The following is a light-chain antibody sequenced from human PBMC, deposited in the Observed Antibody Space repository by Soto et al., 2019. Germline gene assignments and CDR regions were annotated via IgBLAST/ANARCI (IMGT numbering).Light chain of an antibody. CDR3: QASGFT. CDR1: QSVSSN. CDR2: GAS. Sequence: EIVMTQSPATLSVSPGERATLSCRASQSVSSNLAWYQQKPGQAPRLLIYGASTRATGIPARFSGSGSGTEFTLTISSLQSEDFAVYYCQASGFTFGPGTKVDIK. V-gene: IGKV3-15*01. J-gene: IGKJ3*01.